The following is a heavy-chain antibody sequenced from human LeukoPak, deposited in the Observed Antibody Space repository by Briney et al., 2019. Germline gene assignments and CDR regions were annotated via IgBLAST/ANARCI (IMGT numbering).Heavy chain of an antibody. CDR3: ARDAAYGDSLRYYFDY. V-gene: IGHV3-30-3*01. Sequence: GGSLRLSCTVSGFIFSSYPMHWVRQAPGKGLEWVAVISYDGSKKSYADSVKGRFTISRDNSKNTLYLQMNSRRPEDTAVYYCARDAAYGDSLRYYFDYWGQGTLVTVSS. J-gene: IGHJ4*02. CDR1: GFIFSSYP. D-gene: IGHD4-17*01. CDR2: ISYDGSKK.